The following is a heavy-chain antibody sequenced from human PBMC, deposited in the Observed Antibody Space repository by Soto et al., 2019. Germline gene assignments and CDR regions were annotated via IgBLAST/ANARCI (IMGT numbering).Heavy chain of an antibody. D-gene: IGHD1-26*01. J-gene: IGHJ4*02. V-gene: IGHV4-34*01. CDR1: GGSFSGYY. CDR2: INHSGST. Sequence: SETLSLTCAVYGGSFSGYYWSWIRQPPGKGLEWIGEINHSGSTNYNPSLKSRLTISVDTSKNQFSLKLSSVTAADTAVYYCARGLRGSYNYFDYWGQGTLVTVSS. CDR3: ARGLRGSYNYFDY.